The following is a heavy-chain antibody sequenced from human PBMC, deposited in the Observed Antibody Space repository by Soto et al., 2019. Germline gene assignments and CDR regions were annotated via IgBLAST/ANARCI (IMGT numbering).Heavy chain of an antibody. J-gene: IGHJ6*03. CDR2: IITILGIA. D-gene: IGHD2-2*01. Sequence: QVQLVQSGAEVKKPGSSVKVSCKASGGTFSSYTISWVRQAPGQGLEWMGRIITILGIANYAQKFQGRVTITADKSTSTAYMELSSLRSEDTAVYYCAREEIVVVPAALPYYYYYYMDVWGKGTTVTVSS. CDR3: AREEIVVVPAALPYYYYYYMDV. CDR1: GGTFSSYT. V-gene: IGHV1-69*08.